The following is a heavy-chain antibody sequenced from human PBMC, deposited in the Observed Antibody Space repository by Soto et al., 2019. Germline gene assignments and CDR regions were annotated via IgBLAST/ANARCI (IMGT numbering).Heavy chain of an antibody. CDR2: VYYSGST. V-gene: IGHV4-31*11. J-gene: IGHJ4*02. CDR3: AREKGAMADF. CDR1: GASISSGVYY. D-gene: IGHD5-18*01. Sequence: QVQLQESGPGLVKPSQTLSLTCVVSGASISSGVYYWSWIRQHPGKGLEWIGYVYYSGSTYYNPSLKSRVTISVDTSKNQFSLRLSSVTAADTAVYYCAREKGAMADFWGQGILVTVSP.